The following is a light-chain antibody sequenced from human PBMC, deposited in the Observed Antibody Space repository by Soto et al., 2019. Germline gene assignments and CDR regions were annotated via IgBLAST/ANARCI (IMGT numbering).Light chain of an antibody. J-gene: IGLJ3*02. V-gene: IGLV1-44*01. CDR3: AALDDSLNGWV. CDR2: SNN. Sequence: QSVLTQSPSASGTPGQRVTISCSGSSSNIGSNTVNWYQQLPGTAPKLLIYSNNQRPSGVPDRFSGSKSGTSASLAISGLQSEDEADYYCAALDDSLNGWVFGGGTKLTVL. CDR1: SSNIGSNT.